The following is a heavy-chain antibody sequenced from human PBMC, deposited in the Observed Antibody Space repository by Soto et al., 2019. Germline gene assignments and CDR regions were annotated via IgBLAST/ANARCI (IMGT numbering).Heavy chain of an antibody. CDR1: GGSISSSSYY. D-gene: IGHD2-2*01. J-gene: IGHJ5*02. CDR2: IYYSGST. Sequence: SETLSLTCTASGGSISSSSYYWGWIRQPPGKGLEWIGSIYYSGSTYYNPSLKSRVTISVDTSKNQFSLKLSSVTAAVTAVYYCARDPIDIVVVPAAMLNWFDPWGQGTLVTVSS. CDR3: ARDPIDIVVVPAAMLNWFDP. V-gene: IGHV4-39*07.